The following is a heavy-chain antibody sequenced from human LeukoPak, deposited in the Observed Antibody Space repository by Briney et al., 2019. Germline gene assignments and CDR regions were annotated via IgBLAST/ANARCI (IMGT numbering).Heavy chain of an antibody. Sequence: ASVKVSCKASGYTFTSYDFNWVRQATGQRPEWMGWMSPNSGDTGYAQKFQDRVTMTRNTSISTAYMELSSLRSDDTAVYYCARVRTSSWYSHDAFDIWGQGTMVTVSS. CDR3: ARVRTSSWYSHDAFDI. CDR2: MSPNSGDT. V-gene: IGHV1-8*01. CDR1: GYTFTSYD. D-gene: IGHD6-13*01. J-gene: IGHJ3*02.